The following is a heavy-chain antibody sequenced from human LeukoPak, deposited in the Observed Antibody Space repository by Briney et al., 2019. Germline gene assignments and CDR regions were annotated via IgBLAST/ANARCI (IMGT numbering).Heavy chain of an antibody. V-gene: IGHV3-23*01. CDR3: ADGIQLWLRYDY. Sequence: GGSLRLSCAASGFTFSSYAMSWVRQAPGKGLEWVSSISGSGGSTYYADSVKGRFTISRDNSKNTLYLQMNSLRAEDTALYYCADGIQLWLRYDYWGQGTLVTVSS. J-gene: IGHJ4*02. D-gene: IGHD5-18*01. CDR2: ISGSGGST. CDR1: GFTFSSYA.